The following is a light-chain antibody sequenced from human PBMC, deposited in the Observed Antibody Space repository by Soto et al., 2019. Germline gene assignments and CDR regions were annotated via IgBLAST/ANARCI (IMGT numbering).Light chain of an antibody. J-gene: IGKJ5*01. CDR3: QQYGSSIT. CDR2: GAS. Sequence: EIVLTQSPGTLSLSPGERATLSCRASQSVTSNYLAWYQQKPGQAPRLLIYGASSRATGIPDRFSGSGSGTDLTLTISRLEPEDFALYYCQQYGSSITFGQGTRLEIK. CDR1: QSVTSNY. V-gene: IGKV3-20*01.